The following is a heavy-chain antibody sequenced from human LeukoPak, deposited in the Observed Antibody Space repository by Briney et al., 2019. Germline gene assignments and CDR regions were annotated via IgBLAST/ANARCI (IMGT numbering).Heavy chain of an antibody. CDR2: ISSNGGST. D-gene: IGHD3-22*01. CDR1: GFTFSSYA. CDR3: ARDIRETYYYDREGSFDAFDI. Sequence: PGGSLRLSCAASGFTFSSYAMHWVRQAPGKGLEYVSAISSNGGSTYYANSVKGRFTISRDNSKNTLYLQMGSLRAEDMAVYYCARDIRETYYYDREGSFDAFDIWGQGTMVTVSS. V-gene: IGHV3-64*01. J-gene: IGHJ3*02.